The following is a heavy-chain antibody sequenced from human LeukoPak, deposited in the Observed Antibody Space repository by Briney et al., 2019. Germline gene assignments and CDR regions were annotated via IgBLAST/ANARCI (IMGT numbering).Heavy chain of an antibody. Sequence: GRSLRLSCTPSGFTFGDYAMSWFRQAPGKGLEWVANIKQDGSEKYYVDSVKGRFTISRDNAKNSLYLQMNSLRAEDTAVYYCARDQTYYDFWSGYRYYYYMDVWGKGTTVTVSS. J-gene: IGHJ6*03. CDR3: ARDQTYYDFWSGYRYYYYMDV. CDR1: GFTFGDYA. V-gene: IGHV3-7*01. D-gene: IGHD3-3*01. CDR2: IKQDGSEK.